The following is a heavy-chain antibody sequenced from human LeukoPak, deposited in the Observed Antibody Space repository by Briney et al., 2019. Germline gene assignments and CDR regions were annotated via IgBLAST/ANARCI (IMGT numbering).Heavy chain of an antibody. Sequence: RGSLRLSCAASGFTFSSYAMSWVRQAPGKGLEWVSAISGSGGSTYYADSVKGRFTISRDNSKNTLYLQMNSLRAEDTAVYYCAKDYDSSGYPWVFDYWGQGTLVTVSS. D-gene: IGHD3-22*01. V-gene: IGHV3-23*01. J-gene: IGHJ4*02. CDR2: ISGSGGST. CDR3: AKDYDSSGYPWVFDY. CDR1: GFTFSSYA.